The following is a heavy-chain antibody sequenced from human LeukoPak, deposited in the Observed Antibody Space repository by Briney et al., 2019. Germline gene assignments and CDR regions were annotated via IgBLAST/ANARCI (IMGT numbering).Heavy chain of an antibody. D-gene: IGHD6-13*01. CDR1: GYTLTELS. V-gene: IGHV1-24*01. CDR3: AREGLAAAGILYFDY. CDR2: FDPEDGET. Sequence: ASVKVSCKVSGYTLTELSMHWVRQAPGKGLEWMGGFDPEDGETIYAQKFQGRVTMTRDTSTSTVYMELSSLRSEDTAVYYCAREGLAAAGILYFDYWGQGTLVTVSS. J-gene: IGHJ4*02.